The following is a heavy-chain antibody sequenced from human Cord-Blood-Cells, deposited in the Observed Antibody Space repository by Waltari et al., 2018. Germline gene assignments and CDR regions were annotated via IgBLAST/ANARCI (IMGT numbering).Heavy chain of an antibody. Sequence: QVQLVQSGSELKKPGASVKVSCKASGYTFTSYAMTWVRQAPGQRREWMGWINTNTGNPTYAQGFTGRFVFSLDTSVSTAYLQISSLKAEDTAVYYCAREYCSSTSCYYYYYYYMDVWGKGTTVTVSS. CDR1: GYTFTSYA. V-gene: IGHV7-4-1*02. CDR3: AREYCSSTSCYYYYYYYMDV. CDR2: INTNTGNP. D-gene: IGHD2-2*01. J-gene: IGHJ6*03.